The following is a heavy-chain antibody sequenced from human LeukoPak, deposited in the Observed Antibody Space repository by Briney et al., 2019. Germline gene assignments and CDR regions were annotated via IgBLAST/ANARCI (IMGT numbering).Heavy chain of an antibody. CDR1: GGSFSGYY. V-gene: IGHV4-34*01. Sequence: PSETLSLTCAVYGGSFSGYYWSWIRQPPGKGLEWIGEINHSGSTNHNPSLKSRVTISVDTSKNQFSLKLSSVTAADTAVYYCARGPVVVVSTYTYYYGMDVWGQGTTVTVSS. J-gene: IGHJ6*02. D-gene: IGHD2-15*01. CDR2: INHSGST. CDR3: ARGPVVVVSTYTYYYGMDV.